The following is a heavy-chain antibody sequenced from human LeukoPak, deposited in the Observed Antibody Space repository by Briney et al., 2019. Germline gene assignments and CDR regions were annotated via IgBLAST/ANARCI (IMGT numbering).Heavy chain of an antibody. CDR1: GGSLSSSSYY. D-gene: IGHD2-2*01. J-gene: IGHJ3*02. V-gene: IGHV4-39*07. CDR2: IYYSGST. CDR3: ASGKAYCSSTSCYLDAFDI. Sequence: SETLSLTCTVSGGSLSSSSYYWGWIRQPPGKGLEWIGSIYYSGSTYYNPSLKSRVTISVDTSKNQFSLKLSSVTAADTAVYYCASGKAYCSSTSCYLDAFDIWGQGTMVTVSS.